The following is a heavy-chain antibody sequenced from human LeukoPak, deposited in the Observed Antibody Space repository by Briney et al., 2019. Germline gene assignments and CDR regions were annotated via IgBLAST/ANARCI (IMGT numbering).Heavy chain of an antibody. Sequence: ASVKVSSKASGYTFTSYDINWVRQATGQGLEWMGWMNPNSGNTGYAQKFQGRVTMTRNTSISTAYMELSSLRSEDTAVYYCARGSYDSSGYPIWGQGTMVTVSS. D-gene: IGHD3-22*01. J-gene: IGHJ3*02. CDR2: MNPNSGNT. V-gene: IGHV1-8*01. CDR1: GYTFTSYD. CDR3: ARGSYDSSGYPI.